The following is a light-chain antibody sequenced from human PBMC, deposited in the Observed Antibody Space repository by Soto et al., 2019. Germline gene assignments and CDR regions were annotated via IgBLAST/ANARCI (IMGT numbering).Light chain of an antibody. CDR2: GAS. CDR1: QSVSSTY. CDR3: QQYGTSPRT. J-gene: IGKJ5*01. Sequence: EIVLTQSPGTLSLSPGERATLSCRASQSVSSTYLAWYQQKPGQAPRLLIYGASRRATGIPDRFSGSESGTDFTLTISRLEPEDFAVYFCQQYGTSPRTFGQGTRLEI. V-gene: IGKV3-20*01.